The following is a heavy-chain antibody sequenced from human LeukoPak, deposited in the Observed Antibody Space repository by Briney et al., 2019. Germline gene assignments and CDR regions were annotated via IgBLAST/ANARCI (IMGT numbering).Heavy chain of an antibody. CDR2: IYYSGST. CDR1: GGSISSHY. Sequence: SETLSLTCTVAGGSISSHYWSWIRQPPGKGLEWIGYIYYSGSTNYNPSLKSRVTISVDTSKYQFSLKLSSVTAADTAVYYCARAGGYSYGYAFDYWGQGTLVTVSS. CDR3: ARAGGYSYGYAFDY. D-gene: IGHD5-18*01. J-gene: IGHJ4*02. V-gene: IGHV4-59*11.